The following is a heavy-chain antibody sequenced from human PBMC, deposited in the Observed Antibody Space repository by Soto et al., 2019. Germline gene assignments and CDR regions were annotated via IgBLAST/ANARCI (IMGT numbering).Heavy chain of an antibody. CDR1: GFTFSNYA. CDR2: VSYDGSKQ. Sequence: ESGGGVVQPGRSLRVSCAASGFTFSNYAMHWVRQAPGKGLEWVAVVSYDGSKQFYADSVEGRFTISRDSSKSTLYLHMVNLRDEDTAVYYCARDRVYYYDNSGYYNFDYWGQGTLVTVSS. D-gene: IGHD3-22*01. J-gene: IGHJ4*02. V-gene: IGHV3-30-3*01. CDR3: ARDRVYYYDNSGYYNFDY.